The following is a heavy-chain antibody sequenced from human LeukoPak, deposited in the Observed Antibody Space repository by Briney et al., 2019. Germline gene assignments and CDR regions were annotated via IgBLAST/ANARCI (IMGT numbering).Heavy chain of an antibody. V-gene: IGHV1-69*13. Sequence: ASVKVSCKASGGTFSSYAISWVRQAPGQGLEWMGGIIPIFGTANYAQKFQGRVTITADESTSTAYMELSSLRSEDTAVYYCASNYDILTGYSHYYYMDVWGKGTTVTISS. J-gene: IGHJ6*03. D-gene: IGHD3-9*01. CDR3: ASNYDILTGYSHYYYMDV. CDR1: GGTFSSYA. CDR2: IIPIFGTA.